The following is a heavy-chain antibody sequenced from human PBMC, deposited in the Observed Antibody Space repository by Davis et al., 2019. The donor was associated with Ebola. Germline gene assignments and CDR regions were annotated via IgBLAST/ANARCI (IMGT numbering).Heavy chain of an antibody. J-gene: IGHJ4*02. CDR2: IYSGGST. D-gene: IGHD3-10*01. V-gene: IGHV3-53*04. CDR1: GFTVSSNY. Sequence: PGGSLRLSCAASGFTVSSNYMSWVRQAPGKGLEWVSVIYSGGSTYYADSVKGRFTISRHNSKNTLYLQMNSLRAEDTAVYYCARGLLRFGELGQFDYWGQGTLVTVSS. CDR3: ARGLLRFGELGQFDY.